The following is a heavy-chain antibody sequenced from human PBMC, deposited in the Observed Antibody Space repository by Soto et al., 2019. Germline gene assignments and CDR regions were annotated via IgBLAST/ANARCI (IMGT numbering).Heavy chain of an antibody. CDR2: MSPSGDRT. CDR1: EYTLTSYH. CDR3: ERDGGHYGDNDY. J-gene: IGHJ4*02. Sequence: ASVNVSCKASEYTLTSYHMDWVRQAPGQGLEWMGKMSPSGDRTWYPQKFRSRVTMTRCPPTGTYYRVFSSVICEETDVYNCERDGGHYGDNDYRGQGTLVTVSS. D-gene: IGHD4-17*01. V-gene: IGHV1-46*01.